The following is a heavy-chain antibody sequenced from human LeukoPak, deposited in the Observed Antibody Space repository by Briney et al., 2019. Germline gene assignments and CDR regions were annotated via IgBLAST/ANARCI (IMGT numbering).Heavy chain of an antibody. CDR2: ISYDGSNK. J-gene: IGHJ4*02. V-gene: IGHV3-30*04. Sequence: QPGRSLRLSCAASGFTFSSYAMHWVRQAPGKGLGWVAVISYDGSNKYYADSVKGRFTISRDNSKNTLYLQMNSLRAEDTAVYYCASIRIAAGDFDYWGQGTLVTVSS. CDR3: ASIRIAAGDFDY. D-gene: IGHD6-25*01. CDR1: GFTFSSYA.